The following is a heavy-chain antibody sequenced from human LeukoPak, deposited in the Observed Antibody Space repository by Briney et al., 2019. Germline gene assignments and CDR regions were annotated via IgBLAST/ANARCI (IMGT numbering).Heavy chain of an antibody. D-gene: IGHD1-26*01. Sequence: SETLSLTCTVSGGSISSYYWSWIRQPPGKGLEWIGYIYYSGSTNYNPSLKSRVTISVDTSKNQFSLKLSSVTAADTAVYYCARSVGATTPFDYWGQGAQVTVSS. V-gene: IGHV4-59*01. J-gene: IGHJ4*02. CDR1: GGSISSYY. CDR2: IYYSGST. CDR3: ARSVGATTPFDY.